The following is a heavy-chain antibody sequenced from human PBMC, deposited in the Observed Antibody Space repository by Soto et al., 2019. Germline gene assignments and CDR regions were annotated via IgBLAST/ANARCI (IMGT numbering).Heavy chain of an antibody. CDR1: GGSIRSGDYY. J-gene: IGHJ4*02. Sequence: SETLSLTCTVSGGSIRSGDYYWVWIRQPPGKGLEWIGYIYYSGSTYYNPSLKSRVTISVDTSKNQFSLKLSSVTAADTAVYYCASRSGYYSPYYFDYWGQGTLVTVS. CDR2: IYYSGST. V-gene: IGHV4-30-4*01. D-gene: IGHD3-22*01. CDR3: ASRSGYYSPYYFDY.